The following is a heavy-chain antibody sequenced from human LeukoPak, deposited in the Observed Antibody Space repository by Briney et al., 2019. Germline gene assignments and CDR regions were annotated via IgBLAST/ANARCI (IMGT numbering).Heavy chain of an antibody. CDR3: AKERGAGHIAAAVLDYFDF. CDR1: GFTFSRYS. V-gene: IGHV3-23*01. CDR2: ISDGAGST. D-gene: IGHD6-13*01. J-gene: IGHJ4*02. Sequence: GGSLRLSCVTSGFTFSRYSMRWVRQAPGKGLEWVSGISDGAGSTYYADSVKGRFTISRDNSKNTLFLQMNSLRAEDTAVYYCAKERGAGHIAAAVLDYFDFWGQGTLVTVSS.